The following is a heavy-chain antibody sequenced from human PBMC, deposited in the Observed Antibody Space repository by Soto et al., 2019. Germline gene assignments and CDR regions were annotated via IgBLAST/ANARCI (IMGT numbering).Heavy chain of an antibody. CDR1: GYTFTSYD. D-gene: IGHD2-15*01. CDR3: ARVSCSGGSCYSLFGY. Sequence: QVQLVQSGAEVKKPGASVKVSCKASGYTFTSYDINWVRQATGQGLEWMGWMNPNSGNTGYAQKFQGRVTMTRNTSISTAYMELSSLRSEDTAVYYRARVSCSGGSCYSLFGYWGQGTLVTVSS. J-gene: IGHJ4*02. V-gene: IGHV1-8*01. CDR2: MNPNSGNT.